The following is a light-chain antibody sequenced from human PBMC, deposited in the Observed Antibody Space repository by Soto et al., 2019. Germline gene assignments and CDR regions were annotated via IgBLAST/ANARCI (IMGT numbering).Light chain of an antibody. Sequence: DIVMAQSPATLSLSPGESATLSCRDSQSVSSNLAWYQQKPGQAPRLIIYDAYTRATGIPARFSGSGSGTEFTLTISSLQSEDFAVYYCQQYNNWPPWTCGQGTKVDIK. CDR1: QSVSSN. J-gene: IGKJ1*01. CDR2: DAY. CDR3: QQYNNWPPWT. V-gene: IGKV3D-15*01.